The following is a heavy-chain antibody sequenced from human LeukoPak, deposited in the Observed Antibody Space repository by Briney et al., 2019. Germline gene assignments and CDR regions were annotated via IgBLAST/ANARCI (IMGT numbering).Heavy chain of an antibody. CDR3: ASLYSGNYP. D-gene: IGHD1-26*01. CDR2: INHSGST. J-gene: IGHJ5*02. Sequence: SETLSLTCALYGGSFSGYYWSWIRQPPGKGLEWIGEINHSGSTNFNPPLKSRVTISVDTFKKQFSLKLNSVTAADTAVYYCASLYSGNYPWGQGTLVTVSS. V-gene: IGHV4-34*01. CDR1: GGSFSGYY.